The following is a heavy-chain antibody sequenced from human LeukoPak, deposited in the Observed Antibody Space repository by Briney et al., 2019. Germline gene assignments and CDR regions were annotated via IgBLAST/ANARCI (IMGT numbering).Heavy chain of an antibody. D-gene: IGHD6-19*01. V-gene: IGHV3-23*01. CDR1: GGTFSSYG. CDR3: AKLRTYSSGWYFDY. CDR2: ISGSGGST. J-gene: IGHJ4*02. Sequence: SCKASGGTFSSYGMSWVRQAPGKGLEWVSAISGSGGSTYYADSVKGRFTISRDNSKNTLYLQMNSLRAEDTAVYYCAKLRTYSSGWYFDYWGQGTLVTVSS.